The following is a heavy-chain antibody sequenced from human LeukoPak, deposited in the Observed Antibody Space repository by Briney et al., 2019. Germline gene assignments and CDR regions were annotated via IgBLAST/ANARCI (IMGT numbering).Heavy chain of an antibody. D-gene: IGHD2-2*01. V-gene: IGHV3-53*01. CDR1: GFTFSSNY. CDR2: IYSAAST. J-gene: IGHJ3*02. Sequence: GGYLRLSCAASGFTFSSNYMSWVRQAPGKGLEGVSVIYSAASTYYAASVTRPFTISRHNSKNPLYLQMNSLRAEDTAVYYCARLGCSSTSCYGYGDFAFDIWGQGTMVTVSS. CDR3: ARLGCSSTSCYGYGDFAFDI.